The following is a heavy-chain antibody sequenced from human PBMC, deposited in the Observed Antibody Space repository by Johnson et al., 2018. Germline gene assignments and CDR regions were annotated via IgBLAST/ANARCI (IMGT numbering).Heavy chain of an antibody. D-gene: IGHD6-19*01. CDR2: ISYDGSNK. Sequence: VQLVESGGGVVQPGRSLRLSCAASGFTFSSYAMHWVRQAPGKGLEWVAVISYDGSNKYYADSVKGRFTIPRDNSKNTLYLQMNSLRAEDTAVYYCARDYPYSSGWYGAFDIWGQGTMVTVSS. CDR3: ARDYPYSSGWYGAFDI. V-gene: IGHV3-30-3*01. J-gene: IGHJ3*02. CDR1: GFTFSSYA.